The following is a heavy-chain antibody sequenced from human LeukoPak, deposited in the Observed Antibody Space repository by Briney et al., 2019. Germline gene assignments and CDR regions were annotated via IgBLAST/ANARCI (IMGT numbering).Heavy chain of an antibody. CDR2: IYYSGST. CDR1: GGSISSYY. Sequence: SETLSLTCTVPGGSISSYYWSWIRQPPGKGLEWIGYIYYSGSTNYNPSLKSRVTISVDTSKNQFSLKLSSVTAADTAVYYCARTLGGAVFSNSYYFDYWGQGTLVTVSS. D-gene: IGHD4-11*01. CDR3: ARTLGGAVFSNSYYFDY. J-gene: IGHJ4*02. V-gene: IGHV4-59*01.